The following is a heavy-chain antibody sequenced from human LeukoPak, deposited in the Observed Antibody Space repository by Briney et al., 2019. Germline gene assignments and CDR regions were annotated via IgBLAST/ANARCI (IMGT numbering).Heavy chain of an antibody. CDR1: GFTFSSYA. V-gene: IGHV3-30*04. CDR2: ISYDGSNK. D-gene: IGHD4-17*01. J-gene: IGHJ4*02. Sequence: PGRSLRLSCAASGFTFSSYAMHWVRQAPGKGLEWVAVISYDGSNKYYADSVKGRFTISRDNSKNTLYLQMNSLRAEDTAVYYCANGDYIYWGQGILVTVSS. CDR3: ANGDYIY.